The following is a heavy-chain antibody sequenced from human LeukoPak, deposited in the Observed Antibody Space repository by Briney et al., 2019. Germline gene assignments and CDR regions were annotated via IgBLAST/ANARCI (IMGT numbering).Heavy chain of an antibody. D-gene: IGHD2-2*01. J-gene: IGHJ4*02. CDR2: ISGSGGST. CDR3: AKGYCSSTSCSYFDY. CDR1: GFTFSSYA. V-gene: IGHV3-23*01. Sequence: PGGSLRLSCAASGFTFSSYAMSWVRKAPGKGLEWVSAISGSGGSTYYADSVKGRFTISRDNSKNTLYLQMNSLRAEDTAVYYCAKGYCSSTSCSYFDYWGQGTLVTVSS.